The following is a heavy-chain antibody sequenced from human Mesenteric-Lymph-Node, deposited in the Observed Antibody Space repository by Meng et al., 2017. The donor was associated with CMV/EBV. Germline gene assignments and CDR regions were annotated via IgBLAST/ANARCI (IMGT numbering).Heavy chain of an antibody. CDR1: GYTFTSYG. V-gene: IGHV1-18*01. D-gene: IGHD1-14*01. J-gene: IGHJ4*02. CDR2: ISAYNGNT. Sequence: ASVKVSCKASGYTFTSYGISWVRQAPGQGLEWMGWISAYNGNTNYAQKLQGRVTMTTDTSTSTAYMELRSLRSDDTAVYYCARDIGVPYEWNQGAYWGQGTLVTVSS. CDR3: ARDIGVPYEWNQGAY.